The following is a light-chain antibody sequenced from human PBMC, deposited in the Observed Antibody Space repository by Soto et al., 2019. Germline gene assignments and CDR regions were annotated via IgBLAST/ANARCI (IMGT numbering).Light chain of an antibody. Sequence: DIEMTQSPSSVSASVGDTVTITCRASRDVRDWLAWYQQRPGTAPKVLIYAASTLQSGVPSRFSGSGSGTLFTLTICSLQPEDFATYYCQQANSFPLPFGGGTEVEIK. J-gene: IGKJ4*02. CDR2: AAS. CDR1: RDVRDW. V-gene: IGKV1-12*01. CDR3: QQANSFPLP.